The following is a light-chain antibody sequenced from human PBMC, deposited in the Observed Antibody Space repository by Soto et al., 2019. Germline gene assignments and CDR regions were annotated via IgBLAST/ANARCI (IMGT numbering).Light chain of an antibody. Sequence: QSALTQPASVSGSPGQSITISCTGTSSDVGGYNYVSWYQQHPGKAPKLMIYDVSNRPSGVSNRFSGSKSGNTASLTISGLQAEDEADYYCSSYTSSGYVVFGGGTKLTVL. J-gene: IGLJ2*01. CDR3: SSYTSSGYVV. CDR1: SSDVGGYNY. V-gene: IGLV2-14*01. CDR2: DVS.